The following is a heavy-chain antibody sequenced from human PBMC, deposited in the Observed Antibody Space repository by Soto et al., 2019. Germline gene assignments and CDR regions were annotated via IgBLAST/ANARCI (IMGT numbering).Heavy chain of an antibody. Sequence: QVQLQQWGAGLLKPSETLSLTCAVYGGSFSGYYWSWIRQPPGKGLEWIGEINHSGSTNYNPSLKSRVTISVDTSKNQFSLKLSSVTAADTAVYYCARVGNDFINSWGQGTLVTVSS. CDR3: ARVGNDFINS. D-gene: IGHD3-3*01. CDR2: INHSGST. CDR1: GGSFSGYY. J-gene: IGHJ4*02. V-gene: IGHV4-34*01.